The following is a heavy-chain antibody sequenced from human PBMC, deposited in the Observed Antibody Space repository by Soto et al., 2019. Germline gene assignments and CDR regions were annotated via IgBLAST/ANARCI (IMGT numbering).Heavy chain of an antibody. CDR1: GGSFSAYY. V-gene: IGHV4-34*01. D-gene: IGHD1-26*01. CDR2: INHSGHT. CDR3: ATGMASAWELVAY. J-gene: IGHJ4*02. Sequence: QVQLQQWGAGLLKPSETLSLTCAVYGGSFSAYYWNWIRQPPGKGLEWIGEINHSGHTNSNPSLKSRVTISEDTSKNQFSLELSSVTAADTAVYYCATGMASAWELVAYWGQGTLVTVSS.